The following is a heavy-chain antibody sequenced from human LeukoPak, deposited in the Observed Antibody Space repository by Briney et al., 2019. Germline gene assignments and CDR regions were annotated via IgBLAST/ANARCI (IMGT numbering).Heavy chain of an antibody. Sequence: SETLSHTCTVSGYSISSGYYWGWIRQPPGKGLAWIGSIYHSGSTYYNPSLKSRVTISVDTPKNQFSLKLSSVTAADTAVYYCARDHDILTGDDAFDIWGQGTMVAVSS. J-gene: IGHJ3*02. CDR1: GYSISSGYY. CDR3: ARDHDILTGDDAFDI. CDR2: IYHSGST. V-gene: IGHV4-38-2*02. D-gene: IGHD3-9*01.